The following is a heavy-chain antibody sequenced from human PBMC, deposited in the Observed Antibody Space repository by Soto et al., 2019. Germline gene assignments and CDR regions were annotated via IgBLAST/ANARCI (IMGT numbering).Heavy chain of an antibody. D-gene: IGHD5-18*01. Sequence: PSETLSLTCAVYGGSFSEYHWWCWIRQPPGKGLEWIGSIYYSGSTYYNPSLKSRVTISVDTSKNQFSLKLSSVTAADTAVYYCARRGYSYGYIDYWGQGTLVTV. CDR2: IYYSGST. V-gene: IGHV4-39*01. CDR1: GGSFSEYHW. J-gene: IGHJ4*02. CDR3: ARRGYSYGYIDY.